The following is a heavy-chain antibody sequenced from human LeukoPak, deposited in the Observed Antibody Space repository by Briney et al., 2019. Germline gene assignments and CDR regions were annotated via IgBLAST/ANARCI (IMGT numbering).Heavy chain of an antibody. J-gene: IGHJ4*02. CDR2: IYHSGST. CDR3: ARLSSGWYYFDY. V-gene: IGHV4-4*02. Sequence: SETLSLTCAVSGGSISSSNWWSWVRPPPGKGLEWIGEIYHSGSTNYNPSLKSRVTTSVDKSKNQFSLKLSSVTAADTAVYYCARLSSGWYYFDYWGQGTLVTVSS. CDR1: GGSISSSNW. D-gene: IGHD6-19*01.